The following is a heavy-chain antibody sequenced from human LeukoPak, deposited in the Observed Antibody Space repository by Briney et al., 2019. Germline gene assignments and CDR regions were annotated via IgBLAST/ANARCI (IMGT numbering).Heavy chain of an antibody. D-gene: IGHD3-10*01. Sequence: GGSLRLSCAASGFTFSSYEMNWVRQAPGKGLEWVSYISSSGSTIYYADSVKGRFTISRDNAKNSLYLQMNSLRAEDTAVYYWAREIRGFFDYWGQGTLVTVSS. CDR3: AREIRGFFDY. J-gene: IGHJ4*01. CDR1: GFTFSSYE. V-gene: IGHV3-48*03. CDR2: ISSSGSTI.